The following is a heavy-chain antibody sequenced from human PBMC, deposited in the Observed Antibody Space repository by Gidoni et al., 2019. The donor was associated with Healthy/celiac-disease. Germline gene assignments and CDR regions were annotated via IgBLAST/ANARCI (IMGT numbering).Heavy chain of an antibody. CDR3: AKVIGWELPTYFDY. D-gene: IGHD1-26*01. CDR2: IRGSGGST. Sequence: EVQLLESGGGLAQHGGYLRLSCPASGFTFSSYAMSWVRQAPGMGLEWVSAIRGSGGSTYYADSVKGRFTISRDNSKNTLYLQMNSLRAEDTAVYYCAKVIGWELPTYFDYWGQGTLVTVSS. CDR1: GFTFSSYA. J-gene: IGHJ4*02. V-gene: IGHV3-23*01.